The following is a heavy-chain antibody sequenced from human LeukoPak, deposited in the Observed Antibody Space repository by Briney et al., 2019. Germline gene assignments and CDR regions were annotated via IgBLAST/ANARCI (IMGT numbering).Heavy chain of an antibody. Sequence: SETLSLTCTVSGYSISSGYYWGWIRQPPGKGLEWIGYIYYSGSTNYNPSLKSRVTISVDTSKNQFSLKLSSVTAADTAVYYCARGGSSWPIAVAGRGRGYYFDYWGQGTLVTVSS. CDR2: IYYSGST. CDR3: ARGGSSWPIAVAGRGRGYYFDY. J-gene: IGHJ4*02. CDR1: GYSISSGYY. D-gene: IGHD6-19*01. V-gene: IGHV4-38-2*02.